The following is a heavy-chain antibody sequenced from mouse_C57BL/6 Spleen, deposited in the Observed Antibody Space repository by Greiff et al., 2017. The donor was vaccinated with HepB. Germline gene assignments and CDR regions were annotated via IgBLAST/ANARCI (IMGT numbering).Heavy chain of an antibody. CDR2: IHPNSGST. Sequence: QVQLQQPGAELVKPGASVKLSCKASGYTFTSYWMHWVKQRPGQGLEWIGMIHPNSGSTNYNEKFKSKATLTVDKSSSTAYMQLSSLTSDDAAVYYCARQGLGSNYAMDYWGQGTSVTVSS. V-gene: IGHV1-64*01. CDR3: ARQGLGSNYAMDY. CDR1: GYTFTSYW. D-gene: IGHD2-4*01. J-gene: IGHJ4*01.